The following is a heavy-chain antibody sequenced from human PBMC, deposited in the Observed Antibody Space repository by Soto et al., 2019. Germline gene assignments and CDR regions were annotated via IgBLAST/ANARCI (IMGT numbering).Heavy chain of an antibody. CDR1: GGTFSSLS. CDR2: IIPIFETT. D-gene: IGHD3-10*01. V-gene: IGHV1-69*06. CDR3: ASDPGLWFGDSNAHDYCDGTDV. Sequence: QVQLAQSGAEVKSPGSSVRVSCKASGGTFSSLSLSWVRQAPGQGLEWMGGIIPIFETTNYAQKLQGRVTISADKSTNTAYMELSSLRSEDTAVYYCASDPGLWFGDSNAHDYCDGTDVWGQGTTVTVTS. J-gene: IGHJ6*02.